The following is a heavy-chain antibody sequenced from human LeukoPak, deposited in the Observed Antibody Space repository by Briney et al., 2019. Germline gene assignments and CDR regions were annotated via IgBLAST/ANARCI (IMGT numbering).Heavy chain of an antibody. CDR2: IYSSGST. Sequence: SETLSLTCTVSGGSFSSYFWSWIRQPPGKGLEWTGYIYSSGSTNYNPSLKSRVSISADTSKNEFSLKLRSVTAADTAVYFCARVDTSLVPDAFDIWGQGSMVTVSS. V-gene: IGHV4-59*01. J-gene: IGHJ3*02. CDR3: ARVDTSLVPDAFDI. D-gene: IGHD5-18*01. CDR1: GGSFSSYF.